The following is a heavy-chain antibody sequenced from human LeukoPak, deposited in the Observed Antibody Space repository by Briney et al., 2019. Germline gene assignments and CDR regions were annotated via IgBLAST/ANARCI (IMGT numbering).Heavy chain of an antibody. J-gene: IGHJ6*04. CDR2: ISRGGRTV. D-gene: IGHD3-10*02. Sequence: GGSLRLSCAASGFTFSNYEMNWVRQAPGKGLDWVAYISRGGRTVDYADSVKGRFTISRDNAKNSLYLRMNSLRAEDTAVYYCAELGITMIGGVWGKGTTVTISS. V-gene: IGHV3-48*03. CDR1: GFTFSNYE. CDR3: AELGITMIGGV.